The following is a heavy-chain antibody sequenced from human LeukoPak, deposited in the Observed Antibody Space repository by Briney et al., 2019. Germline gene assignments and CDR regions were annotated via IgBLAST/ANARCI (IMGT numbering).Heavy chain of an antibody. CDR3: ARLSIAAAEYYFDY. CDR1: GGSISSGNW. D-gene: IGHD6-13*01. J-gene: IGHJ4*02. V-gene: IGHV4-4*02. CDR2: IYHSGST. Sequence: SETPSLTCAVSGGSISSGNWWSCVRQPPGKGLEWSGEIYHSGSTNYNPSLKSRVTISVDKSKNQFSLKLSSLTAAGTAVYYCARLSIAAAEYYFDYWGRGTLITVPS.